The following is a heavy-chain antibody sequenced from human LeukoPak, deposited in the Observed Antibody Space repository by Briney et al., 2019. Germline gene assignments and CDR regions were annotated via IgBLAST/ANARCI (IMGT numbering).Heavy chain of an antibody. D-gene: IGHD5-12*01. CDR3: ASHGYSGSQAY. Sequence: SETLSLACTVSGGSISSYYWSWIRQPPGKGLEWIGYIYYSGSTNYNPSLKSRVTISVDTSKNQFSLKLRSVTAPDTAVYYCASHGYSGSQAYWGQGTLVTVSS. CDR1: GGSISSYY. CDR2: IYYSGST. J-gene: IGHJ4*02. V-gene: IGHV4-59*01.